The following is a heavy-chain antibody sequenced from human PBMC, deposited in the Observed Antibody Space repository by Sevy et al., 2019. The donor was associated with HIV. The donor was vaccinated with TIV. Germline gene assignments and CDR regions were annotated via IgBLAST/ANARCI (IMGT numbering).Heavy chain of an antibody. Sequence: SETLSLTCNVSGVSITRSYWNWIRQTPGNGLEWIAFVYYTGKTNYNPSLKSRVTVSLDTSKSQFSLKLSSVTAADTAVYYCARGGAGRQFDYYYYMDVSGKGTSVTVSS. CDR3: ARGGAGRQFDYYYYMDV. D-gene: IGHD6-6*01. CDR2: VYYTGKT. CDR1: GVSITRSY. V-gene: IGHV4-59*01. J-gene: IGHJ6*03.